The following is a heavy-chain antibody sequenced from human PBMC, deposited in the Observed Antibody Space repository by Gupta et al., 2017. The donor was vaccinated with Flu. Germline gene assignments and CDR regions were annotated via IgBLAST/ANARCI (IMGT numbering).Heavy chain of an antibody. J-gene: IGHJ3*02. CDR1: GFTFVDYA. CDR3: VTVRYSSGWSKKNAFDI. D-gene: IGHD6-19*01. V-gene: IGHV3-9*01. Sequence: EVQLVESAGGWVQPGRSLRLSCAASGFTFVDYAMHWVRQAPGKGLEWVSFISWNSATIGYADSVKGRFTISRDNAKNALYLQMNSLRAEDTALYYCVTVRYSSGWSKKNAFDIWGQGTMVTVSS. CDR2: ISWNSATI.